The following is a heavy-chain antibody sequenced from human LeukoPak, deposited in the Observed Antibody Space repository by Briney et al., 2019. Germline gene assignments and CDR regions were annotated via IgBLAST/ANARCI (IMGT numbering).Heavy chain of an antibody. CDR2: LYSDGNT. J-gene: IGHJ4*02. CDR3: ARGVEPLAANTLAY. CDR1: GFTVITND. V-gene: IGHV3-53*01. D-gene: IGHD1-14*01. Sequence: PRGSQRLSCAASGFTVITNDMTWVRQAPGKGLEWVSVLYSDGNTKYADSVQGRFTISRDNSKNTLYLEMNSLSPDDTAVYYCARGVEPLAANTLAYWGQGTLVTVSA.